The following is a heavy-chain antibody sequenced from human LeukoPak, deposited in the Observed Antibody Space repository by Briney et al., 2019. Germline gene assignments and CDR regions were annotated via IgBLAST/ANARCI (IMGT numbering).Heavy chain of an antibody. CDR2: IRPETGEP. Sequence: GASVKVSCKVSGYTLTELSMHWMRQAPGKGLEWVGGIRPETGEPIYAQKLQGRVTVTEDTVTDTGYMELRSLTSDDTAVYFCTTDSGRSYFYFNFWGQGTLVTVSS. CDR1: GYTLTELS. V-gene: IGHV1-24*01. J-gene: IGHJ4*02. D-gene: IGHD3-10*01. CDR3: TTDSGRSYFYFNF.